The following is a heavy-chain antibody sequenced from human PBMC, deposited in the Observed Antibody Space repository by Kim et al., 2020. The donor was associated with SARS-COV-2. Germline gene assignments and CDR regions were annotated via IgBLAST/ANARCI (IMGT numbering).Heavy chain of an antibody. V-gene: IGHV3-11*06. Sequence: SVKGRFTISRDNAKNSLYLQMNSLRAEDTAVYYCARSLGVVVTATRAFDIWGQGTMVTVSS. J-gene: IGHJ3*02. D-gene: IGHD2-21*02. CDR3: ARSLGVVVTATRAFDI.